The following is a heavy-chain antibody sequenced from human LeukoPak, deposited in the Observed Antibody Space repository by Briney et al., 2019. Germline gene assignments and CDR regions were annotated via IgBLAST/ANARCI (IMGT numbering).Heavy chain of an antibody. D-gene: IGHD4-11*01. J-gene: IGHJ4*02. CDR2: IYSGDSDT. CDR3: ARTLTTDIDY. CDR1: GYTFNTYW. Sequence: WESLKISCKGSGYTFNTYWIAWVRQMPGKGLEWMGIIYSGDSDTRYSPSFQGQVTISVDKSISTAYLQWSSLRASDTAMYYCARTLTTDIDYWGQGTLVTVSS. V-gene: IGHV5-51*01.